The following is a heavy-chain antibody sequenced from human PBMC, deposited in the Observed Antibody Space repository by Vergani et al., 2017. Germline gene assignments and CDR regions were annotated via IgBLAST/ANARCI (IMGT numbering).Heavy chain of an antibody. CDR3: ARDRSSGWSALFDY. CDR2: INPNSGGT. CDR1: GYTFTGYY. Sequence: QVQLVQSGAEVKKPGASVKVSCKASGYTFTGYYMHWVRQAPGQGLEWMGWINPNSGGTNYAQKFKGRVTMTRDTSISTAYMELSSLRSDDTAVYYCARDRSSGWSALFDYWGQGTLVTVSS. D-gene: IGHD6-19*01. V-gene: IGHV1-2*02. J-gene: IGHJ4*02.